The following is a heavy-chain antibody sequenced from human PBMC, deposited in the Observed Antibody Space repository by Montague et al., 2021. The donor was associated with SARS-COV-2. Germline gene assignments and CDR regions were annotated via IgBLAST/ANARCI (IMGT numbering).Heavy chain of an antibody. J-gene: IGHJ6*02. CDR2: TYYSGST. CDR3: ARGGGYYNYGLDV. D-gene: IGHD3-22*01. CDR1: GGSISNYY. Sequence: SETLSLTCTVSGGSISNYYWSWIRQPPGRGLEWIGYTYYSGSTDYSPSLTSRVTISLDTSTNQFSLTVTSVTAADTAVYYCARGGGYYNYGLDVWGPGTTVTVSS. V-gene: IGHV4-59*01.